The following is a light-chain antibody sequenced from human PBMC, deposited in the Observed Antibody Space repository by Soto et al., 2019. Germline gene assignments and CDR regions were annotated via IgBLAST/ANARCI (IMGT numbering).Light chain of an antibody. V-gene: IGKV3D-15*01. Sequence: ETVMTQSLATLSLTQGKRATLSCRASQRVSSYLARYQQKPGQAHRVLSYDASRGTTGIPARFSGSGSGTEFTLTISSLQPDDFATYYCQQYNSYPWTFGQGTRV. CDR2: DAS. J-gene: IGKJ1*01. CDR1: QRVSSY. CDR3: QQYNSYPWT.